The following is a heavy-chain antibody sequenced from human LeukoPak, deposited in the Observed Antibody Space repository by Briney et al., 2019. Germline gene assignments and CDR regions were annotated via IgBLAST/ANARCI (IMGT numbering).Heavy chain of an antibody. D-gene: IGHD3-10*01. Sequence: SETLSLTCAVYVGSFSGYYWSWIRQPPGKGLEWIGEINHSGSTNYNSSLKSRVTISVDTSKNQFSLKLSSVTAADTAVYYCARGYYGSGSHCCHIDVWGKGTTITVS. CDR2: INHSGST. CDR3: ARGYYGSGSHCCHIDV. V-gene: IGHV4-34*01. J-gene: IGHJ6*03. CDR1: VGSFSGYY.